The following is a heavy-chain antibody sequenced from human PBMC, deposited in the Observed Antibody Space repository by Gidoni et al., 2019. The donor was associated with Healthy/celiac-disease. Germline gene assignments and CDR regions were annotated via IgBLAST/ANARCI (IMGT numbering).Heavy chain of an antibody. Sequence: QLQLQESGPGLVKPSETLSLTCTVSGGSISSSSYYWGLIRQPPGKGLEWIGSIYYSGSTYYNPSLKSRVTISVDTSKNQFSLKLSSVTAADTAVYYCARHNIVVVPAATRLGTYYYYMDVWGKGTTVTVSS. V-gene: IGHV4-39*01. CDR2: IYYSGST. J-gene: IGHJ6*03. D-gene: IGHD2-2*01. CDR3: ARHNIVVVPAATRLGTYYYYMDV. CDR1: GGSISSSSYY.